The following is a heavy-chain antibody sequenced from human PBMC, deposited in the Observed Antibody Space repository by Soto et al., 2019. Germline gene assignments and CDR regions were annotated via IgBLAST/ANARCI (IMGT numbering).Heavy chain of an antibody. CDR3: AREAEAFDI. Sequence: GGSLRLSCAASGFTFSSYAMHWVRQAPGKGLEWVAVISYDGSDKYYTDSVRGRSTISRDNSKSTLYLQMNSLRAEDTAVYYCAREAEAFDIWGQGTMVTVSS. V-gene: IGHV3-30-3*01. CDR2: ISYDGSDK. CDR1: GFTFSSYA. J-gene: IGHJ3*02.